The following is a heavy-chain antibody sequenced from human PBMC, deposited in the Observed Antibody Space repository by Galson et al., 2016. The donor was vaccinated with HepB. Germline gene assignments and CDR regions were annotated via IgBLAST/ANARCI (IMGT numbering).Heavy chain of an antibody. Sequence: CAISGDSVSSDTAAWNWIRQSPSRGLEWLGRTYYRSNWHNDYAVSVKSRISINPDTSKNQFSLQLNSVTPEDTAMYYCASSDYGDYGGREFDYWGQGTLVTVSS. CDR1: GDSVSSDTAA. J-gene: IGHJ4*02. D-gene: IGHD4-17*01. CDR2: TYYRSNWHN. CDR3: ASSDYGDYGGREFDY. V-gene: IGHV6-1*01.